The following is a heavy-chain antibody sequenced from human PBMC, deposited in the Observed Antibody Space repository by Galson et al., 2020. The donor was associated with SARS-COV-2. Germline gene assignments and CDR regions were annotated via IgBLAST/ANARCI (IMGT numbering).Heavy chain of an antibody. J-gene: IGHJ5*02. CDR3: ARESWGSLDP. V-gene: IGHV3-11*01. CDR1: GFIFSDAH. D-gene: IGHD3-16*01. Sequence: GGSLRLSCAASGFIFSDAHMTWIRQAPGTGLEWISYIKNGGDTIYYADSVKGRFTMSRDNANNLLYLQMNSLRVEDTAMYYCARESWGSLDPWGQGTLVTVST. CDR2: IKNGGDTI.